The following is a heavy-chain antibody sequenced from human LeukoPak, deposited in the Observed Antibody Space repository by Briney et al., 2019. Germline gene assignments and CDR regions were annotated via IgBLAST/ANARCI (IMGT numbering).Heavy chain of an antibody. CDR3: ARDAGYCSSTSCYVGMDV. J-gene: IGHJ6*02. CDR2: ISSSSSYI. Sequence: GGSLRLSCAASGFTFSSYRMTWVRQAPGKGLEWVSSISSSSSYIYYADSVKGRFTISRDNAKNSLYLQMNSLRAEDTAVYYCARDAGYCSSTSCYVGMDVWGQGTTVTVSS. D-gene: IGHD2-2*03. CDR1: GFTFSSYR. V-gene: IGHV3-21*01.